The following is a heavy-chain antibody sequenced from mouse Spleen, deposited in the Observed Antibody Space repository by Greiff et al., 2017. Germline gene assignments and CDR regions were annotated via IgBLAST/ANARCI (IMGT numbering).Heavy chain of an antibody. D-gene: IGHD1-1*01. CDR3: TMGYYGSSPFDY. Sequence: VQLQQSGAELVRPGASVKLSCTASGFNIKDYYMHWVKQRPEQGLEWIGRIDPEDGDTEYAPKFQGKATMTADTSSNTAYLQLSSLTSEDTAVYYCTMGYYGSSPFDYWGQGTTLTVSS. CDR1: GFNIKDYY. V-gene: IGHV14-1*01. CDR2: IDPEDGDT. J-gene: IGHJ2*01.